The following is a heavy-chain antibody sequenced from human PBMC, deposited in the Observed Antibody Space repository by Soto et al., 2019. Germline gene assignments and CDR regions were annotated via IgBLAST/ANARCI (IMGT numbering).Heavy chain of an antibody. CDR3: TTDRGYSYGYVNYYYGMDV. J-gene: IGHJ6*02. CDR1: GFTFSNAW. V-gene: IGHV3-15*01. D-gene: IGHD5-18*01. Sequence: EVQLVESGGGLVKPGGSLRLSCAASGFTFSNAWMSWVRQAPGKGLEWVGRIKSKTDGGTTDYAAPVKGRCTISSDDSKHTLYLQMTSLKAEDTAVYYCTTDRGYSYGYVNYYYGMDVWCQGTTVTVSS. CDR2: IKSKTDGGTT.